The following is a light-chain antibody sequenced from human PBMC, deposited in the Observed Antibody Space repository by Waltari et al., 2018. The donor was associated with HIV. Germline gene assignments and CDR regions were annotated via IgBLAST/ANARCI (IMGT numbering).Light chain of an antibody. CDR1: QDITRW. J-gene: IGKJ5*01. CDR3: QPYNRDRS. V-gene: IGKV1-5*03. Sequence: DIHMTQSPSTLSAFVGDRVTITCRASQDITRWLAWDQQKPVKAPKLLSRKASVLESGVSSRFSGSESGTEVTLIIDSLEPDDFATYYCQPYNRDRSFGQRTRLEMK. CDR2: KAS.